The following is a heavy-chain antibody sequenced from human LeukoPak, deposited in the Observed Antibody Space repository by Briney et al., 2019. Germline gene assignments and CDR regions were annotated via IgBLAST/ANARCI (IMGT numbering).Heavy chain of an antibody. CDR1: GGSFSGYY. D-gene: IGHD6-19*01. CDR2: INHSGST. Sequence: PSETLSLTCAVYGGSFSGYYWSWIRQPPGKGLEWIGEINHSGSTNYNPSLKSRVTISVDTSKNQFSLKLSSVTAADTAVYYCASRLYSSARNFDYWGQGTLVTVSS. V-gene: IGHV4-34*01. CDR3: ASRLYSSARNFDY. J-gene: IGHJ4*02.